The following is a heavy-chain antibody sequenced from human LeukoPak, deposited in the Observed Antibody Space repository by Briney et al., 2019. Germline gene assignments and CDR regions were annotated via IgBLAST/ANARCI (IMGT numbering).Heavy chain of an antibody. CDR2: INPGNGNT. D-gene: IGHD3-22*01. CDR1: QYTFTSYA. V-gene: IGHV1-3*01. J-gene: IGHJ4*02. CDR3: ARGNFYFDSSGYYPVPDY. Sequence: WASVKVSCKASQYTFTSYAIHWVRQAPGQRLEWMGWINPGNGNTKYSQKFQGRVTITRDTSASTAYMELSSLRSEDAAVYYCARGNFYFDSSGYYPVPDYWGQGTLVTVSS.